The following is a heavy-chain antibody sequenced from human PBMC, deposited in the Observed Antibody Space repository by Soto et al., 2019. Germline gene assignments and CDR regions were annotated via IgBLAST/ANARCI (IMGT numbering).Heavy chain of an antibody. J-gene: IGHJ4*02. Sequence: QVQLQESGPGLVKPSQTLSLTCTVSGGSISSGNYYWSWIRQHPGKGLEWIGYIYYSGSTNYNPSLKSRVTISVDTSKNQFSLKLSSVTAADTAVYYCAREGYQLLHYFDYWGQGTLVTVSS. CDR3: AREGYQLLHYFDY. CDR1: GGSISSGNYY. D-gene: IGHD2-2*01. CDR2: IYYSGST. V-gene: IGHV4-31*03.